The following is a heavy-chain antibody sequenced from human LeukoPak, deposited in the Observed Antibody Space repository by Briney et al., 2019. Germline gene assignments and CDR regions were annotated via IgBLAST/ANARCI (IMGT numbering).Heavy chain of an antibody. CDR2: IDPSDSYT. Sequence: GESLKISCKGSGYSFTSYWISWVRQMPGKGLEWMGRIDPSDSYTNYRPSFQGHVTISADKSISTAYLQWSSLKASDTAMYYCASRLNGADEYYFDYWGQGTLVTVSS. CDR3: ASRLNGADEYYFDY. CDR1: GYSFTSYW. J-gene: IGHJ4*02. D-gene: IGHD2-8*01. V-gene: IGHV5-10-1*01.